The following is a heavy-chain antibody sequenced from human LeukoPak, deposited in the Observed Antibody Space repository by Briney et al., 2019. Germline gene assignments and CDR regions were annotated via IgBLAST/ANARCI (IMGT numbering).Heavy chain of an antibody. V-gene: IGHV3-23*01. D-gene: IGHD3-10*01. J-gene: IGHJ6*03. Sequence: PGGSLRLSCAASGFTFSTYGMTWVRQAPGKGLEWVSAISGSAAATLYGDSVKGRFTISRDNSKKTVYLQMNSLRAEDTAVYYCARKKRITMVRGAPGYYYYMDVWGKGTTVTISS. CDR1: GFTFSTYG. CDR2: ISGSAAAT. CDR3: ARKKRITMVRGAPGYYYYMDV.